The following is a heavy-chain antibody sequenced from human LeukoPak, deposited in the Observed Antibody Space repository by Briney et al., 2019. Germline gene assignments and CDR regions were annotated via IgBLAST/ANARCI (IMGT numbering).Heavy chain of an antibody. V-gene: IGHV1-46*01. CDR2: INPSGGST. CDR1: GYTFTSYY. CDR3: ARLPSGSSWYSLYYYYYGMDV. D-gene: IGHD6-13*01. Sequence: ASVKVSCKASGYTFTSYYMHWVRQAPGQGLEWMGIINPSGGSTSYAQKFQGRVTMTRDTSTSTVYMELSSLRSEDTAVYYCARLPSGSSWYSLYYYYYGMDVWGQGTTVTVSS. J-gene: IGHJ6*02.